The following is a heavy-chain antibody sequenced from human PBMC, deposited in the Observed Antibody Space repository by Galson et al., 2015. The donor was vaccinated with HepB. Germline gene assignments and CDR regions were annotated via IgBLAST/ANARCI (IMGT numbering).Heavy chain of an antibody. J-gene: IGHJ4*02. CDR2: ISGSGDTT. CDR3: AKATNYDFWSGHYN. V-gene: IGHV3-23*01. D-gene: IGHD3-3*01. CDR1: GFTFSAYA. Sequence: SLSLSCAASGFTFSAYAMSWVRQAPGKGLEWVSGISGSGDTTYYADSVKGRFTISRDNSKNTLYLQMNSLRADDTAVYYCAKATNYDFWSGHYNWGQGTLVSVSS.